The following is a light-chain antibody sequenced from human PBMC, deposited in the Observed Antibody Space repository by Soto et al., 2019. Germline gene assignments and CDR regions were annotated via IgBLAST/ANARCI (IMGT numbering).Light chain of an antibody. CDR1: HTVSSF. Sequence: DIQMTQSPSSLSASVGDRVTITCRASHTVSSFLNWYQQKRGKPPTLLIYGAYSLRSGVPTRSTGSGGGAEFGLIIRSTQRDDFGTNHCQQSYRAPFPFRQRSITTF. CDR2: GAY. J-gene: IGKJ4*02. CDR3: QQSYRAPFPFRQRSITT. V-gene: IGKV1-39*01.